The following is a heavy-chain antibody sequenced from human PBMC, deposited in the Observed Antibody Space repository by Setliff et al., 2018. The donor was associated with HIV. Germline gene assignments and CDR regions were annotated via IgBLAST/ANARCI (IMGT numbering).Heavy chain of an antibody. V-gene: IGHV1-69*10. CDR2: IIPILGMS. CDR1: GGTFSIYA. Sequence: ASVKVSCKASGGTFSIYAISWVRQAPGQGLEWMGGIIPILGMSIYAQKFQGRVTITADESTSTAYMELSSLRSDDTAVYYCARGGVCTSTSCGGNYYYGMDVW. D-gene: IGHD2-2*01. CDR3: ARGGVCTSTSCGGNYYYGMDV. J-gene: IGHJ6*01.